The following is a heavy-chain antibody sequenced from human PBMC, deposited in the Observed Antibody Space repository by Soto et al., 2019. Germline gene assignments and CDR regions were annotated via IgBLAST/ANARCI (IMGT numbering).Heavy chain of an antibody. J-gene: IGHJ5*02. Sequence: SQTLSLTCAISGDSVSSNSAAWNWSRQSPSRGLEWLGRTYYRSKWYNDYAVSVKSRITINPDTSKNQFSLQLNSVTPEDTAVYYCARDGDTMVRGVILGTNWFDPWGQGTLVTVSS. D-gene: IGHD3-10*01. CDR2: TYYRSKWYN. CDR1: GDSVSSNSAA. CDR3: ARDGDTMVRGVILGTNWFDP. V-gene: IGHV6-1*01.